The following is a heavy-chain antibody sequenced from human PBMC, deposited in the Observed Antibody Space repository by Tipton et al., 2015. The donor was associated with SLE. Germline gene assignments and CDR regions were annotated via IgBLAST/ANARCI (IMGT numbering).Heavy chain of an antibody. J-gene: IGHJ3*02. V-gene: IGHV3-30*02. CDR2: IRYDGSNK. CDR1: GFTFSSYG. Sequence: SLRFSCAASGFTFSSYGMHWVRQAPGKGLEWVAFIRYDGSNKYYADSVKGRFTISRDNAKNSLYLQMNSLRAEDTAVYYCARDPGLYCSGGSCYGDAFDIWGQGTMVTVSS. CDR3: ARDPGLYCSGGSCYGDAFDI. D-gene: IGHD2-15*01.